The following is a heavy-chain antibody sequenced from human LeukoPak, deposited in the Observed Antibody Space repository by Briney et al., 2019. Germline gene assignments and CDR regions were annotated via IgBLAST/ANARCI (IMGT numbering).Heavy chain of an antibody. V-gene: IGHV4-39*07. D-gene: IGHD3-10*01. CDR2: IYHSGIT. CDR3: VRLKKVATVDYYYFDL. Sequence: PSETLSLTCTVSGDSINNSDYYWGWIRQPPGKGLEWIGSIYHSGITYYNPSLKSRVTISVDTSKNQFSLRLSSVTAADTAVYYCVRLKKVATVDYYYFDLWGSGTLVTVSS. J-gene: IGHJ2*01. CDR1: GDSINNSDYY.